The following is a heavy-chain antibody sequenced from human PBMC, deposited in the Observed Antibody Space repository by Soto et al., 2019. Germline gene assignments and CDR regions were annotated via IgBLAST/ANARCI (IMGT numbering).Heavy chain of an antibody. CDR1: GGSIISSSYY. Sequence: QLQLQESGPGLVKPSETLSLTCTVSGGSIISSSYYWGWIRQPPGKGLEWIGSIYSSGSTYYNPSLKSRVTMSVDTSKNQFSLTLSSVTAADTAVHYCATPVSSGYQAFEVWGQGTMVTVSS. CDR3: ATPVSSGYQAFEV. CDR2: IYSSGST. V-gene: IGHV4-39*01. J-gene: IGHJ3*01. D-gene: IGHD3-22*01.